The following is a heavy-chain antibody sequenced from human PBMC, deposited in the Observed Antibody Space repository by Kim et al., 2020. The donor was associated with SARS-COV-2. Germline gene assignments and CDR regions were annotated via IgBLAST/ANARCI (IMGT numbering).Heavy chain of an antibody. CDR3: VKGAGYMDV. D-gene: IGHD3-10*01. Sequence: GTIIESADSVKGRFTSSRDNSRNTLYLQMNSLRADDTAVYYCVKGAGYMDVWGKGTTVIVSS. V-gene: IGHV3-23*01. J-gene: IGHJ6*03. CDR2: GTII.